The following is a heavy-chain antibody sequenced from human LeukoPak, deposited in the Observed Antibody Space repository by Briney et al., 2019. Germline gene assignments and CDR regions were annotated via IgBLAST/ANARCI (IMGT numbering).Heavy chain of an antibody. D-gene: IGHD3-22*01. Sequence: SETLSLTCTVSGGSISSYYWSWIRQHPGKGLEWIGYIYYSGSTYYNPSLKSRVTISVDTSKNQFSLKLSSVTAADTAVYYCAHYYYDSSGFDPWGQGTLVTVSS. J-gene: IGHJ5*02. V-gene: IGHV4-59*06. CDR2: IYYSGST. CDR3: AHYYYDSSGFDP. CDR1: GGSISSYY.